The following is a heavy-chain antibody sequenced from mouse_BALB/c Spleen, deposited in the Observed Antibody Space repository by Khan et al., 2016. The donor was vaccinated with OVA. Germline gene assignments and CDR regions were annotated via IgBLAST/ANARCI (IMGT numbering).Heavy chain of an antibody. CDR2: IWAGGST. D-gene: IGHD2-3*01. J-gene: IGHJ3*01. V-gene: IGHV2-9*02. Sequence: QVQLKESGPGLVAPSQTLSITCTVSGFSLSNYGVHWVRQPPGKGLEWLGVIWAGGSTNHNSALMSRLSISKDDSKSKVFLKMNSLQTDDTAMYXCARAFYDGAWFADWGQGTLVTVSA. CDR1: GFSLSNYG. CDR3: ARAFYDGAWFAD.